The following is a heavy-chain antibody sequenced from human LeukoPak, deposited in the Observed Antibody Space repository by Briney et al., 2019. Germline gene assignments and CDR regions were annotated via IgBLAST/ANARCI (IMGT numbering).Heavy chain of an antibody. D-gene: IGHD5-18*01. V-gene: IGHV1-18*01. CDR3: ARALYSGYSYGYLDH. J-gene: IGHJ4*02. Sequence: ASVKVSCKASGYTFTSYGISWVRQAPGQGLEWMGWISAYNGNTNYAQKLQGRVTVTTDTSTSTAYMELRSLRSDDTAVYYCARALYSGYSYGYLDHWGQGTLVTVSS. CDR2: ISAYNGNT. CDR1: GYTFTSYG.